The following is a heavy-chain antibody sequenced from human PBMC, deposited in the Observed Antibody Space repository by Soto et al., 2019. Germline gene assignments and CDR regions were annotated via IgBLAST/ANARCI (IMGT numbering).Heavy chain of an antibody. Sequence: GESLKISCKGSGYTFTNYWIGWVRQMPGKGPEWMGIIYPGDSDTKYNPSFQGQVTISADKSITTTYLQWSSLKASDTAIYYCAASIFYYGMDGWGQGNTVTVSS. CDR3: AASIFYYGMDG. CDR1: GYTFTNYW. J-gene: IGHJ6*02. V-gene: IGHV5-51*01. CDR2: IYPGDSDT.